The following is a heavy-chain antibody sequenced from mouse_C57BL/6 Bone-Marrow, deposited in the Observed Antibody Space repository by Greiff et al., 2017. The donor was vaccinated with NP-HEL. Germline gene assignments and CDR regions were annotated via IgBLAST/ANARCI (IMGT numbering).Heavy chain of an antibody. Sequence: EVQLQQSGPELVKPGASVKISCKASGYTFTDSYMNWVKQSHGKSLEWIGDINPNNGGTSYNQKFKGKATLTVDKSSSTAYMELRSLTSEESAVYYCARGGYYYGSRDYWGQGTTLTVSS. V-gene: IGHV1-26*01. CDR1: GYTFTDSY. J-gene: IGHJ2*01. D-gene: IGHD1-1*01. CDR3: ARGGYYYGSRDY. CDR2: INPNNGGT.